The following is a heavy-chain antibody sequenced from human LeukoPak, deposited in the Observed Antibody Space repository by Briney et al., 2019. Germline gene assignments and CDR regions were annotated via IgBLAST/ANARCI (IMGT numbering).Heavy chain of an antibody. V-gene: IGHV4-38-2*02. CDR2: IYHSGNT. D-gene: IGHD3-9*01. J-gene: IGHJ4*02. CDR1: GYSINSGYY. Sequence: SETLSLTCTVSGYSINSGYYWGWIRQPPGKGLEWIGSIYHSGNTYYNPSLKSRVTISVDTSKNQFSLKLSSVTAADTAVYHCARTYYDPLTGYYSGGGPFDSWGQGTLVTVSS. CDR3: ARTYYDPLTGYYSGGGPFDS.